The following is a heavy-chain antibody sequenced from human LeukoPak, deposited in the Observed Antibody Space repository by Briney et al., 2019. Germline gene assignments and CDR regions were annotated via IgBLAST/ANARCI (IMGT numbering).Heavy chain of an antibody. V-gene: IGHV4-39*02. J-gene: IGHJ6*02. CDR3: ARGGPQLWLRYYYYYGMDV. CDR2: IYYSGNT. Sequence: PSETLSLTCTVSGGSISSRNYYWGWVRQSPGKGLEWIGSIYYSGNTYYNPSLRSRVTVSKDTSKNYFSLELSSVTAADTAVYYCARGGPQLWLRYYYYYGMDVWGQGTTVTVSS. D-gene: IGHD5-18*01. CDR1: GGSISSRNYY.